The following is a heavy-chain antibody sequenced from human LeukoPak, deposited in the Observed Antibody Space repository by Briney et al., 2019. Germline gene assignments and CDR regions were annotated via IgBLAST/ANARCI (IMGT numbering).Heavy chain of an antibody. Sequence: SETLSLTCTVSGGSISSYYWSWIRQPAGKGLEWIGRIYTSGSTNYNPSLKSRVTMSVDTSKNQFSLKLSSVTAADTAVYCCARGGGVAAADPFDYWGQGTLVTVSS. J-gene: IGHJ4*02. CDR1: GGSISSYY. CDR2: IYTSGST. CDR3: ARGGGVAAADPFDY. D-gene: IGHD6-13*01. V-gene: IGHV4-4*07.